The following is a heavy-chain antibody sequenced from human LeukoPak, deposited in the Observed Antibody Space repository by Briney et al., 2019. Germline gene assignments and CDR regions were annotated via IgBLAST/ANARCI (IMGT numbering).Heavy chain of an antibody. V-gene: IGHV3-48*01. D-gene: IGHD3-22*01. Sequence: GGSLRLSCAASGFTFSIYNMHWVRQAPGKGLEWISYITTAGNVIFYADSVKGRFTISRDEAKNSLYLQMDSLRAEDTAFYYCARGGLYYDTSAYYYMNYWGQGTLVTVSS. CDR2: ITTAGNVI. J-gene: IGHJ4*02. CDR3: ARGGLYYDTSAYYYMNY. CDR1: GFTFSIYN.